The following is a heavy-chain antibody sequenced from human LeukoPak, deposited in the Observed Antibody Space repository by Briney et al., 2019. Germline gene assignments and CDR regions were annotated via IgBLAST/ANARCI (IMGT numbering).Heavy chain of an antibody. CDR1: GFTFDDYA. Sequence: PGGSLRLSCAASGFTFDDYAMHWVRQAPGKGLEWVSSISWNGGSTTYADSVKGRFTISRDNAKNSLYLQMNNLRAEDMAFYYCARQNNIPRGVPGAFDIWGQGTMVTVSS. CDR2: ISWNGGST. D-gene: IGHD3-10*01. CDR3: ARQNNIPRGVPGAFDI. J-gene: IGHJ3*02. V-gene: IGHV3-9*03.